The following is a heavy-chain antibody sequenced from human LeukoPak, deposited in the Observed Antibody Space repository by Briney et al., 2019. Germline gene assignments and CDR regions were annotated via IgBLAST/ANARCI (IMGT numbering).Heavy chain of an antibody. D-gene: IGHD6-13*01. J-gene: IGHJ6*03. CDR1: GGSISSGGYY. CDR2: IYASGST. CDR3: ARSYSSSSVVSYYYYYMDV. Sequence: PSQTLSLTCTVSGGSISSGGYYWTWIRQPAGKGLVWIGRIYASGSTNYNPSLKSRLTISVDTSKNQFSLNLSSVTAADTAVYYCARSYSSSSVVSYYYYYMDVWGKGTTVTVSS. V-gene: IGHV4-61*02.